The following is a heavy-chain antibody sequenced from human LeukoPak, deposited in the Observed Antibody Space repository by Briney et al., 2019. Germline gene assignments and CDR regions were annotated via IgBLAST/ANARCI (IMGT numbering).Heavy chain of an antibody. D-gene: IGHD6-6*01. CDR3: ARDRQYSSSPGNAFDI. J-gene: IGHJ3*02. CDR1: GFTFSSYG. CDR2: IWYDGSNK. V-gene: IGHV3-33*08. Sequence: GGSLRLSCAASGFTFSSYGMHWVRQAPGKGLEWVAVIWYDGSNKYYADSVQGRFTISRDNSRNTLYLQMNTLRAEDTAVYYCARDRQYSSSPGNAFDIWGQGTMVTVSS.